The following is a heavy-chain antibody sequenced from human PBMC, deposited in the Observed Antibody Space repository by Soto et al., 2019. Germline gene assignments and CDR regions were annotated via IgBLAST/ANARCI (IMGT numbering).Heavy chain of an antibody. Sequence: QVQLVQSGGEVKRPGASVKVSCKTSGYTFSNYGITWVRQAPGQPLEWLGWISLYSDGTNYAQKFQGRVTVTADTATDTVYMELRSLTSDDTAVYYCVRDASSGYRGWWDPWGQGTLVTVSS. D-gene: IGHD6-25*01. J-gene: IGHJ5*02. V-gene: IGHV1-18*01. CDR1: GYTFSNYG. CDR2: ISLYSDGT. CDR3: VRDASSGYRGWWDP.